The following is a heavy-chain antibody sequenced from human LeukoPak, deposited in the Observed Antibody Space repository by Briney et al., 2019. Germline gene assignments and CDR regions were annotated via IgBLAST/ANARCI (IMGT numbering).Heavy chain of an antibody. Sequence: GGSLRLSCAAASGFTFSTYWMSWVRQAPGKGLEWVANVKHDGSEKSYVGSVKGRFTISRDNAKNSLYLQMNSLRAEDTAVYYCARGGATQYNYWGQGTLVTVSS. CDR3: ARGGATQYNY. D-gene: IGHD3-10*01. V-gene: IGHV3-7*01. CDR2: VKHDGSEK. J-gene: IGHJ4*02. CDR1: GFTFSTYW.